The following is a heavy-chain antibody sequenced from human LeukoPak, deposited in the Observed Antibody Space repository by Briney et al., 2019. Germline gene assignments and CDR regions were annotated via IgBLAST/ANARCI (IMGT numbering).Heavy chain of an antibody. CDR2: ISSRSSYI. V-gene: IGHV3-21*01. CDR1: GFTVSNNY. Sequence: GGSLRLSCAASGFTVSNNYMNWVRQAPGKGLEWVSSISSRSSYIDYADSLKGRFTISRDNAKNSLYLQMNSLRAEDTAVYYCARGKEPVAGSLSHFDYWGQGTLVTVSS. D-gene: IGHD6-19*01. CDR3: ARGKEPVAGSLSHFDY. J-gene: IGHJ4*02.